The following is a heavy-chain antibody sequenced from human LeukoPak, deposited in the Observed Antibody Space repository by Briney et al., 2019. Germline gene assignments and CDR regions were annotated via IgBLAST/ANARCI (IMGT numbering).Heavy chain of an antibody. Sequence: QASETLSLTCTVSGGSINSFYWTWIRQPAGKGLEWIGRIYSSGSTNFNPSLKSRVTMSVDTSKNQFSLRLSSVIAADTAAYFCARENWRSKSIDFDSWGQGTLVTVSS. CDR3: ARENWRSKSIDFDS. CDR2: IYSSGST. CDR1: GGSINSFY. V-gene: IGHV4-4*07. J-gene: IGHJ4*02. D-gene: IGHD6-6*01.